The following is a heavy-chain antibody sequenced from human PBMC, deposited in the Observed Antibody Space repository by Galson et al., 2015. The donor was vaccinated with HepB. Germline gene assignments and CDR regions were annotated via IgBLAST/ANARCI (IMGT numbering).Heavy chain of an antibody. Sequence: SVKVSCKASGYTFAGHFMHWVRQAPGQGLEWMGRINPNRGDTNYSQRFQGRVSMTRDTSIATAYMDLSSLTSDDTAVYYCARAGGTTASGIDNWGQGTLVTVSS. J-gene: IGHJ4*02. D-gene: IGHD6-13*01. CDR3: ARAGGTTASGIDN. V-gene: IGHV1-2*06. CDR2: INPNRGDT. CDR1: GYTFAGHF.